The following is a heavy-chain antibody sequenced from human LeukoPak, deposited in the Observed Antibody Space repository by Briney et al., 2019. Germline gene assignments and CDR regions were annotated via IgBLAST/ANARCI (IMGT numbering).Heavy chain of an antibody. CDR2: INAGNGNT. D-gene: IGHD5-12*01. J-gene: IGHJ4*02. V-gene: IGHV1-3*01. Sequence: ASVKFSCKASGYTVTSYCRHWVRQAPGQRLEWMGWINAGNGNTKYSQKFQGRVTITRDTSASTAYMELSSLRSEDTAVYYCARKTVATVLDYWGQGTLVTVSS. CDR3: ARKTVATVLDY. CDR1: GYTVTSYC.